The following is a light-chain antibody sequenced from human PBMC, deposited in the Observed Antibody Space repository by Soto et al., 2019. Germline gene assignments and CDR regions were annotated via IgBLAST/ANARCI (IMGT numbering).Light chain of an antibody. J-gene: IGKJ4*01. CDR3: QQLNSYPLT. CDR1: QGISSY. CDR2: AAS. V-gene: IGKV1-9*01. Sequence: DIQWTQSPSFLSASVGDRVTITFRASQGISSYLAWYQQKPGKAPKLLIYAASTLQSGVPSRFSGSGSGTEFTLTISSLQPEDFATYYCQQLNSYPLTFGGGTKVDIK.